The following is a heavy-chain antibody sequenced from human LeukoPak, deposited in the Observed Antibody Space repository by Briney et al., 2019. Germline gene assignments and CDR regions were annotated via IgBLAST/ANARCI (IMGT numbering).Heavy chain of an antibody. D-gene: IGHD3-10*01. CDR2: ISSSGST. J-gene: IGHJ4*02. Sequence: SETLSLTCTVSGDSISSGDYYWSWIRQPAGKGLEWIGRISSSGSTNYNPSLKSRVTISVDTSKNQFSLKLSSVTAADTAVYYCARGLWFGDENPPYFDYWGQGILVTVSS. V-gene: IGHV4-61*02. CDR1: GDSISSGDYY. CDR3: ARGLWFGDENPPYFDY.